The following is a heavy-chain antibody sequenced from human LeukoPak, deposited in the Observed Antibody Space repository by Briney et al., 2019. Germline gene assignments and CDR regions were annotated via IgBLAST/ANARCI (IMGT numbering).Heavy chain of an antibody. CDR2: ISAYNGNT. D-gene: IGHD1-26*01. J-gene: IGHJ4*02. V-gene: IGHV1-18*04. Sequence: ASVKVSCKASGYTFTGYYMHWVRQAPGQGLEWMGWISAYNGNTNYAQKLQGRVTMTTDTSTSTAYMELRSLRSDDTAVYYCARDGRAGHLDYWGQGTLVTVSS. CDR3: ARDGRAGHLDY. CDR1: GYTFTGYY.